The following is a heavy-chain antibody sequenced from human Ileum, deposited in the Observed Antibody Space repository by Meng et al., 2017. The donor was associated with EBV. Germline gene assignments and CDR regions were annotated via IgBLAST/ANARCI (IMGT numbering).Heavy chain of an antibody. D-gene: IGHD3-22*01. CDR2: TYYRSRWYN. CDR1: GDSVSSNSAS. J-gene: IGHJ4*02. Sequence: QVKLQQSGPGLAKPSQTLSLTCDISGDSVSSNSASWNWIRQSPSRGLEWLGRTYYRSRWYNDYAVSVKGRITINSDTSKNRFSLQLNSVTPEDTAVYYCASGHFYDGCFYYPFDYWGQGTLVTVSS. CDR3: ASGHFYDGCFYYPFDY. V-gene: IGHV6-1*01.